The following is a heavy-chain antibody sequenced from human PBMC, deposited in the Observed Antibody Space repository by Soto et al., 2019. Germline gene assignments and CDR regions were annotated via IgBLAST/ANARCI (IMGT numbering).Heavy chain of an antibody. V-gene: IGHV1-2*02. D-gene: IGHD2-15*01. Sequence: QVQLVQSGAEVQKPGASVKVSCKASGYTFTGYYMHWVRQAPGQGLEWMGWINPNSGATNYAQKLQGRVTVTRDTSIRRAYMELSGLRSDDTAMYYCAGDGPGHCSGYPYYFVYWGQGPLVIVSS. CDR2: INPNSGAT. J-gene: IGHJ4*02. CDR1: GYTFTGYY. CDR3: AGDGPGHCSGYPYYFVY.